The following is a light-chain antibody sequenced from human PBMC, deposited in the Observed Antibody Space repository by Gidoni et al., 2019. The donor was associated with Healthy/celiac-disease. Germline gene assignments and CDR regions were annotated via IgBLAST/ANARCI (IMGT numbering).Light chain of an antibody. CDR1: QSVSSSY. CDR2: GAS. CDR3: QQYGSSPLT. J-gene: IGKJ3*01. V-gene: IGKV3-20*01. Sequence: EIVLTQSPGTLSLSPGERATLSCRASQSVSSSYLAWYQQKPGQAPRLLIYGASSRATGIPDRVRGSGSGTDFTLTISRLEPEDFAVYYCQQYGSSPLTFGPGTKVDIK.